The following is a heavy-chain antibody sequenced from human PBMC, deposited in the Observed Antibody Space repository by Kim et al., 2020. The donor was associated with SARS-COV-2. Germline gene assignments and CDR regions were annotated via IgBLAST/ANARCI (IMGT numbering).Heavy chain of an antibody. J-gene: IGHJ6*02. Sequence: SETLSLTCTVSGGSISSSSYYWGWIRQPPGKGLEWIGSIYYSGSTHYNPSLKSRVTISVDTSKNQFSLKLSSVTAADTAVYYCARDGTYSSGSPIYYFYGMDVWGQGTTVTVSS. CDR2: IYYSGST. D-gene: IGHD6-19*01. V-gene: IGHV4-39*07. CDR1: GGSISSSSYY. CDR3: ARDGTYSSGSPIYYFYGMDV.